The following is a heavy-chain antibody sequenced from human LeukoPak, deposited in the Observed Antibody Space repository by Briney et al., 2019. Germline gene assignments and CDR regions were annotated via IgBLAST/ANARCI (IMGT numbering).Heavy chain of an antibody. D-gene: IGHD6-13*01. Sequence: GGSLRLSCAASGFTFSSYAMSWVRQAPGKGLEWVSTITGSGGSTYYADSVKGRFTISRDNSKNTLYLQMNSLRVEDTAVYYCAKVRAAASDAFDIWGQGTMVTVS. CDR1: GFTFSSYA. CDR3: AKVRAAASDAFDI. CDR2: ITGSGGST. V-gene: IGHV3-23*01. J-gene: IGHJ3*02.